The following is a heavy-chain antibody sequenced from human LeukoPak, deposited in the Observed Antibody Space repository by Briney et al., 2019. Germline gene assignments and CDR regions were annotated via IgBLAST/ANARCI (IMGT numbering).Heavy chain of an antibody. CDR1: GGSLSSYY. V-gene: IGHV4-4*07. CDR3: ASLIKSGYTLDY. D-gene: IGHD3-3*01. Sequence: SETLSLTCTVSGGSLSSYYWSWVRQPAGKGLEWIGRIYTSGSTNYNPSLTSRGTMSVDTSKNQFSLKLSSVTAADTAVYYCASLIKSGYTLDYWGQGTLVTVSS. J-gene: IGHJ4*02. CDR2: IYTSGST.